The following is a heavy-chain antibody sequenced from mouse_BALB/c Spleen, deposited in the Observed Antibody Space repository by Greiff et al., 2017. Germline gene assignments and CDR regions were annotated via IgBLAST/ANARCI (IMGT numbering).Heavy chain of an antibody. J-gene: IGHJ2*01. CDR3: ARGGSTVVATDY. D-gene: IGHD1-1*01. Sequence: EVMLVESGGGLVKPGGSLKLSCAASGFTFSSYAMSWVRQTPEKRLEWVASISSGGSTYYPDSVKGRFTISRDNARNILYLQMSSLRSEDTAMYYCARGGSTVVATDYWGQGTTLTVSS. CDR2: ISSGGST. V-gene: IGHV5-6-5*01. CDR1: GFTFSSYA.